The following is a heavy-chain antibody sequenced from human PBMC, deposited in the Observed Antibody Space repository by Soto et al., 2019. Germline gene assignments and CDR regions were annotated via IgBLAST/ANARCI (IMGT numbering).Heavy chain of an antibody. J-gene: IGHJ6*02. CDR2: TNHSGST. CDR1: GGSFSGYY. D-gene: IGHD3-10*01. V-gene: IGHV4-34*01. Sequence: SETLSLTCAVYGGSFSGYYWSWIRQPPGKGLEWIGETNHSGSTNYNPSLKSRVTISVDTSKNQFSLKLSSVTAADTAVYYCARAMVRGGTPGGHYYYGMDVWGQGTTVTVSS. CDR3: ARAMVRGGTPGGHYYYGMDV.